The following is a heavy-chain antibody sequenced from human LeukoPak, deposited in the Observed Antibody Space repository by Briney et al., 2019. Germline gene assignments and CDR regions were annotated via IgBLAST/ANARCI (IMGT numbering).Heavy chain of an antibody. CDR1: GGPISRSTYY. Sequence: SETLSLTCTVSGGPISRSTYYWDWIRQPPGKGLEWIGSVYYSVSTYYNPSLKSRVTISVDTSKNWFSLKLNSVTAADTAVYYCATRGAYAGNYYFDYWGLGTLVTVSS. CDR3: ATRGAYAGNYYFDY. CDR2: VYYSVST. D-gene: IGHD2-8*01. V-gene: IGHV4-39*01. J-gene: IGHJ4*02.